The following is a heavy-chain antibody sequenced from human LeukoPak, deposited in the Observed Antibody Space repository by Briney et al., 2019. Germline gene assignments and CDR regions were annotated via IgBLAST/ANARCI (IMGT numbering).Heavy chain of an antibody. CDR3: ATDHHSGWYGY. CDR1: GYTFTSYG. J-gene: IGHJ4*02. Sequence: ASVKVSCKASGYTFTSYGISWVRQAPGQGLEWMGWISAYNGNTIYAQKFQGRVTMTEDTSTDTAYMELSSLRSEDTAVYYCATDHHSGWYGYWGQGTLVTVSS. D-gene: IGHD6-19*01. V-gene: IGHV1-18*01. CDR2: ISAYNGNT.